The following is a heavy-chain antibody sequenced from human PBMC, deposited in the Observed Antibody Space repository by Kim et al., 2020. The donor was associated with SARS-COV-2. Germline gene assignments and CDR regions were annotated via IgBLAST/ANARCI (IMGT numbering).Heavy chain of an antibody. Sequence: GGSLRLSCAASGFTFSTYVMHWVRQAPGKGLEWVAVIWYDGSNKYYADSVKGRFTISRDNSNNTLYLQMNSLRAEDTAVYYCARDNDILTGYYFDYWGQGTLVTVSS. V-gene: IGHV3-33*01. D-gene: IGHD3-9*01. CDR2: IWYDGSNK. J-gene: IGHJ4*02. CDR1: GFTFSTYV. CDR3: ARDNDILTGYYFDY.